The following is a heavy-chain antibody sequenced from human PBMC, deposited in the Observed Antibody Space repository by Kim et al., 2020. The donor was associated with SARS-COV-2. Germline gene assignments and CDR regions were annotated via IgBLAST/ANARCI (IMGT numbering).Heavy chain of an antibody. V-gene: IGHV1-69*04. CDR2: IIPILGIA. CDR1: GGTFSSYA. D-gene: IGHD4-17*01. Sequence: SVKVSCKASGGTFSSYAISWVRQAPGQGLEWMGRIIPILGIANYAQKFQGRVTITADKSTSTAYMELSSLRSEDTAVYYCARKESLDYGGNAALAEYFQHWGQGTLVTVSS. CDR3: ARKESLDYGGNAALAEYFQH. J-gene: IGHJ1*01.